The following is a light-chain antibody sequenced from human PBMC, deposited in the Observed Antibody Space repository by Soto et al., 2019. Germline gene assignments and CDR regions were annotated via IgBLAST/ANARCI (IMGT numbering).Light chain of an antibody. CDR3: SSYTSSSTPRM. CDR2: DVS. V-gene: IGLV2-14*01. J-gene: IGLJ3*02. CDR1: SSVVGGYNY. Sequence: QSVLTQPASVSGSPGQSITISCTGTSSVVGGYNYVSWYQQHPGKAPKLMIYDVSNRPSGVSNRFSGSKSGNTASLTISGLQAEDEADYYCSSYTSSSTPRMFGGGTKLTVL.